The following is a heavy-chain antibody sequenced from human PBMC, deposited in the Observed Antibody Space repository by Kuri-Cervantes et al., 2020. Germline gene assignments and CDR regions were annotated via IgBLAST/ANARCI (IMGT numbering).Heavy chain of an antibody. J-gene: IGHJ4*02. Sequence: GGSLRLSCAASGFTFSSYAMHWVRQAPGKGLEWVAVISYDGSNKYYADSVKGRFTISRDNSKNTLYLQMNSLRAEDTAVYYCARSKGSGKYYLDYWGQGTLVTVSS. CDR2: ISYDGSNK. V-gene: IGHV3-30*04. D-gene: IGHD3-10*01. CDR3: ARSKGSGKYYLDY. CDR1: GFTFSSYA.